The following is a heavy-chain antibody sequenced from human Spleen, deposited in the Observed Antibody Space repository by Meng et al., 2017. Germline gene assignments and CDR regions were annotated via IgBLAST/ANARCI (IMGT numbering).Heavy chain of an antibody. Sequence: QVQLVESGGGVVQPGRSLRLSCAASGFTFSSYGMHWVRQAPGKGLEWVAIVGHDGNSGCYADSVRGRFTISRDDSKNTLYLQMNSLKTEDTAVYYCTATLGYWGQGALVTVSS. V-gene: IGHV3-33*08. J-gene: IGHJ4*02. CDR1: GFTFSSYG. CDR2: VGHDGNSG. CDR3: TATLGY. D-gene: IGHD1-26*01.